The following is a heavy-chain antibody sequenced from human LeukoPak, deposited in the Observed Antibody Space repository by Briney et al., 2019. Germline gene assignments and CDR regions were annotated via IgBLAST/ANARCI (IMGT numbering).Heavy chain of an antibody. D-gene: IGHD2/OR15-2a*01. J-gene: IGHJ4*02. V-gene: IGHV3-23*01. CDR1: GFTFSSYG. Sequence: PGGSLRLSCAASGFTFSSYGMSWVRQVPGKGLEWVSAISGSGGSTYYADSVKGRFTISRDNSKNTLYLQMNSLRAEDTAVYYCNAWGTTSDYFDYWGQGTLVTVSS. CDR3: NAWGTTSDYFDY. CDR2: ISGSGGST.